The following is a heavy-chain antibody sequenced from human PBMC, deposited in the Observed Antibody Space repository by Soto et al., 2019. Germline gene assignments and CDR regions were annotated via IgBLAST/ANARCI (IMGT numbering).Heavy chain of an antibody. V-gene: IGHV2-26*01. CDR2: IFWNDEK. CDR3: ARIRTGQWLGGFDY. CDR1: GFALSRARMG. J-gene: IGHJ4*02. Sequence: QVTLKESGPVLVKPTETLTLTYTVSGFALSRARMGVSWIRQPPGTALEWLAHIFWNDEKSYRTSLKSRLTVSRDTSKSQVVLTMTNMDPVDTATYYCARIRTGQWLGGFDYWDQGTLVTVSS. D-gene: IGHD6-19*01.